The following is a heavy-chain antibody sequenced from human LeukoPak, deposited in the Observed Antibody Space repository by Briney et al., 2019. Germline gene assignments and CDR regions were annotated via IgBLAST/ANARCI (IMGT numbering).Heavy chain of an antibody. CDR2: INPNSGGT. Sequence: ASVKVSCKASGYTFTGYYMHWVRQAPGQGLGWMGWINPNSGGTNYAQKLQGRVTMTTDTSTSTAYMELRSLRSDNTAVYYCARDGHRMYYYGSSDYRFDYWGQGTLVTVSS. CDR3: ARDGHRMYYYGSSDYRFDY. CDR1: GYTFTGYY. V-gene: IGHV1-2*02. J-gene: IGHJ4*02. D-gene: IGHD3-22*01.